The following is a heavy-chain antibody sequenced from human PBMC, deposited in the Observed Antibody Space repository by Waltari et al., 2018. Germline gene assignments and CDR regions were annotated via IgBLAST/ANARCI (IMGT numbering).Heavy chain of an antibody. CDR2: IRYDGSNK. CDR3: ATVSSSWRFPPHDY. V-gene: IGHV3-30*02. CDR1: GFTFSSYG. D-gene: IGHD6-13*01. J-gene: IGHJ4*02. Sequence: QVQLVESGGGVVQPGGSLRLSCAASGFTFSSYGMNWVRQAPGKGLEWVAFIRYDGSNKYYADSVKGRFTISRDNSKNTLYLQMNSLRAEDTAVYYCATVSSSWRFPPHDYWGQGTLVTVSS.